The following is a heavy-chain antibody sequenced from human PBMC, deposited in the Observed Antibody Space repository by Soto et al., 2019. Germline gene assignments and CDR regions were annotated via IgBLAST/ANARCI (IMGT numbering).Heavy chain of an antibody. CDR2: IYPGGVNI. V-gene: IGHV1-46*03. Sequence: QVQLVQSGAEVKKPGASVKVSCKAIGYSFTSHYMHWVRQAPGQGLEWMGTIYPGGVNIGYAQKFKGRVNMTKDTSTSTVYMELNSLTSEDTAVYYCARDQSWHDLVWWFVPWGQGTLVTVSS. CDR3: ARDQSWHDLVWWFVP. D-gene: IGHD1-1*01. CDR1: GYSFTSHY. J-gene: IGHJ5*02.